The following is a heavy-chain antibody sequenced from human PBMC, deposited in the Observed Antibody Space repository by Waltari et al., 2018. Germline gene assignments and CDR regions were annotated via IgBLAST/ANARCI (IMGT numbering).Heavy chain of an antibody. V-gene: IGHV3-23*01. CDR3: ATPFYNWDDPLHS. CDR1: GIPFRNSA. Sequence: EVQLLESGGDLVQPGGSLRLSCAASGIPFRNSAINGVRLAQGTGREWVSAITGGDDTYYADSVKGRFTISRDTSKDTVHLQMNGLRAEDTAVYYCATPFYNWDDPLHSWGQGTLVTVSS. J-gene: IGHJ4*02. CDR2: ITGGDDT. D-gene: IGHD1-20*01.